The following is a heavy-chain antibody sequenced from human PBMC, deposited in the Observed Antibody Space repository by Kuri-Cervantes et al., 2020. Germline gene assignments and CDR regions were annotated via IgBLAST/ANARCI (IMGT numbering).Heavy chain of an antibody. CDR3: ARDWSRYGDYVDY. J-gene: IGHJ4*02. Sequence: GESLKISCTASGFTFSSFAVTWVRQAPDKGLEWVAVISYDGGNKYYADSVKGRFTISRDNSKNTLYLQMNSLRAEDTAVYYCARDWSRYGDYVDYWGQGTLVTVSS. V-gene: IGHV3-30-3*01. CDR1: GFTFSSFA. D-gene: IGHD4-17*01. CDR2: ISYDGGNK.